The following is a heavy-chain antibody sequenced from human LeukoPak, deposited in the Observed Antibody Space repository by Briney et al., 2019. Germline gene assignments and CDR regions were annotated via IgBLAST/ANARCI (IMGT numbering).Heavy chain of an antibody. D-gene: IGHD3-16*02. CDR2: ISSSSSYI. J-gene: IGHJ4*02. V-gene: IGHV3-21*01. Sequence: PGGSLRLSCAASGFTFSSYSMNWVRQAPGKGLEWVSSISSSSSYIYYADLVKGRFTISRDNAKNSLYLQMNSLRAEDTAVYYCARGGVIGGEEFDYWGQGTLVTVSS. CDR3: ARGGVIGGEEFDY. CDR1: GFTFSSYS.